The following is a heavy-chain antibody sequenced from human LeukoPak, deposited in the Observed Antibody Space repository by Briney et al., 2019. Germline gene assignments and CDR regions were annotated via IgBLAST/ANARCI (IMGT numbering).Heavy chain of an antibody. V-gene: IGHV4-38-2*01. CDR3: ARGCSSVTCYKAFDI. J-gene: IGHJ3*02. D-gene: IGHD2-2*02. Sequence: AGSLRLSCAASGFTFSSYAMSWVRQPPGKGLEWIGNIYYSGSTYYKASLKSRVTISVDTYKNQYSLKLTSVTAADAAVYYCARGCSSVTCYKAFDIWGQGTMVTVSS. CDR2: IYYSGST. CDR1: GFTFSSYA.